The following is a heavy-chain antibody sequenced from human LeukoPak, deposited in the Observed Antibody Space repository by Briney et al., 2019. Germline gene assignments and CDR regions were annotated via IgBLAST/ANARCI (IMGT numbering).Heavy chain of an antibody. V-gene: IGHV4-34*01. D-gene: IGHD3-22*01. CDR1: GGSFSGYF. J-gene: IGHJ4*02. CDR2: INHRGST. Sequence: PSETLSLTCSVYGGSFSGYFWTYIRQPPGKGLEWIGEINHRGSTSYNPSLKSRVTISRDTSKNQFSLRLTSVTAADTAVYYCARGSIYYGDSSAYFDYWGQGSLVTVS. CDR3: ARGSIYYGDSSAYFDY.